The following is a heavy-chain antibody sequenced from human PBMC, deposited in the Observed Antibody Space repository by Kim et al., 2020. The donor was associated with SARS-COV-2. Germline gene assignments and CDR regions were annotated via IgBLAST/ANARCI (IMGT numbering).Heavy chain of an antibody. Sequence: GSTHYNPSLKSRVTISVDTSKNQFSLKLSSVTAADTAVYYCARGKLGEDYWGQGTLVTVSS. CDR2: GST. V-gene: IGHV4-34*01. D-gene: IGHD3-16*01. J-gene: IGHJ4*02. CDR3: ARGKLGEDY.